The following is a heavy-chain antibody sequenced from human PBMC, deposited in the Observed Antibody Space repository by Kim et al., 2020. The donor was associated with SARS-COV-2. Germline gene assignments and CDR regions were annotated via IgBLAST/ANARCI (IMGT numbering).Heavy chain of an antibody. V-gene: IGHV4-39*01. CDR3: ARRHSTGLIKVKNWFDP. CDR1: GASITSRDYS. Sequence: SETLSLTCTVSGASITSRDYSWGWIRQAPGKGLEWIGNVYSSGSAYYNPSLKSRVSIFVDTSKRQFSLMVTSVTAADTAVYYCARRHSTGLIKVKNWFDPWGQGSLVIVSS. J-gene: IGHJ5*02. D-gene: IGHD2-21*01. CDR2: VYSSGSA.